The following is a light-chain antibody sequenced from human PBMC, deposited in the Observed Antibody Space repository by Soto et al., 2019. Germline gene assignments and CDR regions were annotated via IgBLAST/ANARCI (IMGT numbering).Light chain of an antibody. CDR3: CSYAGSYTFVV. CDR2: DVT. CDR1: SSDVGAYNY. Sequence: QSALTQPRSVSGSPGQSVTISCTGSSSDVGAYNYVSWYQQRPGKAPKLMIYDVTSRPSWVPDRFSGSKSGNTASLTISGLQADDEADYYCCSYAGSYTFVVFGGGTKLTVL. V-gene: IGLV2-11*01. J-gene: IGLJ2*01.